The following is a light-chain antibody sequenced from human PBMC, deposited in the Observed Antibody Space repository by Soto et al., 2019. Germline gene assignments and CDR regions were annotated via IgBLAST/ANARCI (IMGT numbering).Light chain of an antibody. J-gene: IGKJ4*01. CDR3: QQRRNWPPLT. V-gene: IGKV3-11*01. CDR2: HAS. Sequence: ETVLTQSPATLSLSPGETATLSCRASESVDIYLAWYQQKPGQAPRLLIYHASNRATGIPARFSGSGSGTDFTLTISSLEPEDSAVYYCQQRRNWPPLTFGGGTRVAIK. CDR1: ESVDIY.